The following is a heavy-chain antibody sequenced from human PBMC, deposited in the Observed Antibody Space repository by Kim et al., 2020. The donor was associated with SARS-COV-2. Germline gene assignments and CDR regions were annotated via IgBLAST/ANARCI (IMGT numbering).Heavy chain of an antibody. J-gene: IGHJ4*01. Sequence: GGSLRLSCVASGLSFSSYAMHWVRQAPGKGLQWVARITSGGDNTYYTASVKGRFTISRDNSQNTLYLQMNSLRPDDTAVYYCAKDSVDTTPYSYFDCWG. CDR3: AKDSVDTTPYSYFDC. V-gene: IGHV3-23*01. D-gene: IGHD1-1*01. CDR1: GLSFSSYA. CDR2: ITSGGDNT.